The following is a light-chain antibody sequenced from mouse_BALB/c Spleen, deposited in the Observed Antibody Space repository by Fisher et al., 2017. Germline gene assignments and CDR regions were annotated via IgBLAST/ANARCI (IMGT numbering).Light chain of an antibody. J-gene: IGKJ5*01. CDR2: DTS. V-gene: IGKV4-59*01. Sequence: IVITQSPAIMSASPGEKVTMTCSASSSVSYMHWYQQKSGTSPKRWIYDTSKLASGVPARFSGSGSGTSYSLTINSMEAEDAATYYCQQWSSNPLTFGAGTKLELK. CDR3: QQWSSNPLT. CDR1: SSVSY.